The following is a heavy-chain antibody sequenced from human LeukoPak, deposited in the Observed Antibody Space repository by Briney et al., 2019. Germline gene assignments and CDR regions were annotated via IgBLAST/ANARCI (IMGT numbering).Heavy chain of an antibody. Sequence: PGGSLRLSCAASGFSFRTYAMTWLRQAPGKGLEWVSSISGSGATTYNADPLKGRFTISRDNSKNTLYLQMNSLRAEDTAVYYCVRESTSSGYYYAPDYWGQGTLVTVS. CDR1: GFSFRTYA. CDR3: VRESTSSGYYYAPDY. J-gene: IGHJ4*02. V-gene: IGHV3-23*01. D-gene: IGHD3-22*01. CDR2: ISGSGATT.